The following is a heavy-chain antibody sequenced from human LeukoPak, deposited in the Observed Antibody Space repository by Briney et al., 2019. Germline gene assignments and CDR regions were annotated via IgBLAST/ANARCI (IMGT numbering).Heavy chain of an antibody. V-gene: IGHV3-73*01. CDR3: AKDRKARGVDY. CDR1: GFTFSGSA. D-gene: IGHD3-10*01. J-gene: IGHJ4*02. Sequence: PGGSLRLSCAASGFTFSGSAMHWVRQASGKGLEWVGRIRSKANSYATAYAASVKGRFTISRDDSKNTAYLQMNTLRAEDTAVYYCAKDRKARGVDYWGQGTLVTVSS. CDR2: IRSKANSYAT.